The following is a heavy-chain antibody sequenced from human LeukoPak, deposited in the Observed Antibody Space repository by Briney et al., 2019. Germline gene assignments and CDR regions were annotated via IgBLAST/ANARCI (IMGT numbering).Heavy chain of an antibody. CDR3: AKSLATAHYFDF. CDR2: FGVSGNT. D-gene: IGHD5-12*01. V-gene: IGHV3-23*01. J-gene: IGHJ4*02. CDR1: GFTFSNYG. Sequence: PGGSLRLSCAASGFTFSNYGMKWVRQAPGKGLEWVSIFGVSGNTYYADSVKGRFTISRDNSENTLYLQMNSLRAEDTALYYCAKSLATAHYFDFWGQGTLVTVSS.